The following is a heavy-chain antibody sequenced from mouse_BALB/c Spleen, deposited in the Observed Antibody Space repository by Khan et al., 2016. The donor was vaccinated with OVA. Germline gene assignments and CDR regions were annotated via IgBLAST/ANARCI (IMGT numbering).Heavy chain of an antibody. V-gene: IGHV1-55*01. J-gene: IGHJ1*01. CDR1: GYNFTSYW. CDR2: IYPGSGSS. CDR3: ARSSYYGTRNFDV. D-gene: IGHD1-1*01. Sequence: QVQLKQSGAELVKPGTSVNLSCKATGYNFTSYWINWVKMRPGQGLEWIGDIYPGSGSSYYNEMFKSKATLTVDTSSSTAYMQLSRLASEDSALYYSARSSYYGTRNFDVWGAGTTVTVSS.